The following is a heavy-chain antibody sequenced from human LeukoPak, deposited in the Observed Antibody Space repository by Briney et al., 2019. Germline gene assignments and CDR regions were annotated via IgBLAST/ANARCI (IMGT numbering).Heavy chain of an antibody. CDR1: GFIFSNYA. CDR3: AKWGDYDVLTGYYVSDF. J-gene: IGHJ4*02. Sequence: GGSLRLSCAASGFIFSNYAMYWVRQAPGKGLGWVSAISGRSDNTYYADSVKGRFTLSRDSSKNTLYLQMNSLGADDTAVYYCAKWGDYDVLTGYYVSDFWGQGTLVTVSS. V-gene: IGHV3-23*01. D-gene: IGHD3-9*01. CDR2: ISGRSDNT.